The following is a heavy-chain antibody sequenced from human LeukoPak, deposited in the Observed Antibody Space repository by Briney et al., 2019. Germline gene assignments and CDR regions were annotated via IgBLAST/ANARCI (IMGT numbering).Heavy chain of an antibody. J-gene: IGHJ4*02. CDR2: IRSKACGGTT. Sequence: GGSLRLSCTASGFTFGDYAMSWVRQAPGKGLEWVGFIRSKACGGTTEYAASVKGRFTISRDDSKSIAYLQMNSLKTEDTAVYYCTSPIHYYDSSGSPWIFDYWGQGTLVTVSS. D-gene: IGHD3-22*01. CDR3: TSPIHYYDSSGSPWIFDY. CDR1: GFTFGDYA. V-gene: IGHV3-49*04.